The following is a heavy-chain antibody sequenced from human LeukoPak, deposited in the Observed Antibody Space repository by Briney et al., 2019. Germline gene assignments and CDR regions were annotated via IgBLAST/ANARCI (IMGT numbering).Heavy chain of an antibody. CDR1: GFTFSDYY. CDR2: ISSSGSTI. CDR3: ARTVDGEYSYGYYFDY. V-gene: IGHV3-11*01. J-gene: IGHJ4*02. D-gene: IGHD5-18*01. Sequence: GGSLRLSCAASGFTFSDYYMSWIRQAPGKGLEWVSYISSSGSTIYYADSVKGRFTISRDNAKNSLYLQMNSLRAEDTALYYCARTVDGEYSYGYYFDYWGQGTLVTVSS.